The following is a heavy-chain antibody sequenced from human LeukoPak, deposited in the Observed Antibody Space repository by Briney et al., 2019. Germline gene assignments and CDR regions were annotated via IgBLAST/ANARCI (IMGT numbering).Heavy chain of an antibody. J-gene: IGHJ4*02. CDR2: IIPIFGTA. CDR3: ARAGYYYDSSGYSIDY. V-gene: IGHV1-69*05. D-gene: IGHD3-22*01. Sequence: ASVKVSCKASGGTFSSYAISWVRQAPGQGLEWMGGIIPIFGTANYAQKFQGRVTITTDESTSTAYMELSSLRSEDTAVYYCARAGYYYDSSGYSIDYWGQGTLVTVSS. CDR1: GGTFSSYA.